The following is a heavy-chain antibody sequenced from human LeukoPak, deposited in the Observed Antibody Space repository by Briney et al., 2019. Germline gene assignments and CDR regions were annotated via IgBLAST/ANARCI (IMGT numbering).Heavy chain of an antibody. V-gene: IGHV3-48*02. J-gene: IGHJ4*02. CDR2: ISSSSSTI. Sequence: QPGGSLRLSCAASGFTFSSYAMSWVRQAPGKGLEWVSYISSSSSTIYYADSVKGRFTISRDNAKNSLYLQMNSLRDEDTAVYYCARDYNGDYEWLLDYWGQGTLVTVSS. D-gene: IGHD4-17*01. CDR3: ARDYNGDYEWLLDY. CDR1: GFTFSSYA.